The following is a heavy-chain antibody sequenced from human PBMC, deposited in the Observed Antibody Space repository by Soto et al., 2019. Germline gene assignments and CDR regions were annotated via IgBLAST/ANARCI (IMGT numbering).Heavy chain of an antibody. V-gene: IGHV1-69*13. CDR3: AREGTCALNY. CDR1: GGTFSSYA. CDR2: IIPIFGTA. Sequence: GASVKVSCKASGGTFSSYAISWWRQAPGQGLEWMGGIIPIFGTANYAQKFQGRVTITADESTSTAYMELSSLRSEDTAVFYGAREGTCALNYWGQGTRVTFS. D-gene: IGHD2-8*02. J-gene: IGHJ4*02.